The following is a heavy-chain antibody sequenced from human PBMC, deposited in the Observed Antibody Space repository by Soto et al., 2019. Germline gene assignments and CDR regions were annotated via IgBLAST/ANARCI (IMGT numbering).Heavy chain of an antibody. D-gene: IGHD4-17*01. J-gene: IGHJ3*02. CDR3: ASSRMTTVRSYAFDI. Sequence: VQLVESGGGLVQPGGSLRLSCAASGFTFSSYWMSWVRQAPGKGLEWVANIKQDGSEKYYVDSVKGRFTISRDNAKNSLYLQMNSLRAEDTAVYYCASSRMTTVRSYAFDIWGQGTMVTVSS. CDR1: GFTFSSYW. CDR2: IKQDGSEK. V-gene: IGHV3-7*01.